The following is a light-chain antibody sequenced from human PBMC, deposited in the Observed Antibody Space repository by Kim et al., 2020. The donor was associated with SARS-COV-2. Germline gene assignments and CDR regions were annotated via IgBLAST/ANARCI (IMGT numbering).Light chain of an antibody. V-gene: IGLV6-57*03. CDR1: RGSLDSNY. CDR2: EDN. Sequence: GKTVTSSCNRRRGSLDSNYVQYDQQRQGSAPPTVIYEDNHRPSGVPDRFSGSIDSYSNSASLTISGLKTEDEADYYCQSYDSSNWVFGGGTQLTVL. CDR3: QSYDSSNWV. J-gene: IGLJ3*02.